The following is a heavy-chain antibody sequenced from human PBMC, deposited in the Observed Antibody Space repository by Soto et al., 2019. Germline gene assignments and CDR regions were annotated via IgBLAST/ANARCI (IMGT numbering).Heavy chain of an antibody. D-gene: IGHD3-22*01. CDR3: AKMPPASDYYYITGYQWYFDL. CDR1: GLTFSSYA. CDR2: ISSGGGST. Sequence: EVQLLESGGGLVQPGGSLRLSCAASGLTFSSYAMSWVRKAPGKGLEWVSGISSGGGSTYYADSVKGRFTVSRDKSKNTLFRLMNSLRAEVTDLYYCAKMPPASDYYYITGYQWYFDLWGRGTLVTFSS. J-gene: IGHJ2*01. V-gene: IGHV3-23*01.